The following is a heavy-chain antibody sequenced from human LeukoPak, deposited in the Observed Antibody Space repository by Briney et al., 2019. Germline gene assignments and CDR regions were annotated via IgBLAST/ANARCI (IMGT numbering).Heavy chain of an antibody. J-gene: IGHJ4*02. Sequence: SETLSLTCTVSGGSISSSSYYWGWIRQPPGKGLEWIGSIYYSGSTYYNPSLKSRVTISVDTSKNQFSLKLSSVTAADTAVYYCASVDTAMVMGVRYWGQGTLVTVSS. V-gene: IGHV4-39*01. CDR2: IYYSGST. D-gene: IGHD5-18*01. CDR3: ASVDTAMVMGVRY. CDR1: GGSISSSSYY.